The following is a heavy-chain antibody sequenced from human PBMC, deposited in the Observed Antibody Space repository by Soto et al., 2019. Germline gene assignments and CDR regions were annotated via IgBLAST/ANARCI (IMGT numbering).Heavy chain of an antibody. Sequence: PSETLSLTCTVSGGSISSGDYYWSWLRQPPGKGLEWIGDIYYSGSTYYNPSLKSRVTISVDTSKNQFSLKLSSVTAADTAVYYCARVWDSSGPNFDYWGQGTLVTVPQ. CDR3: ARVWDSSGPNFDY. CDR2: IYYSGST. J-gene: IGHJ4*02. D-gene: IGHD3-22*01. CDR1: GGSISSGDYY. V-gene: IGHV4-31*03.